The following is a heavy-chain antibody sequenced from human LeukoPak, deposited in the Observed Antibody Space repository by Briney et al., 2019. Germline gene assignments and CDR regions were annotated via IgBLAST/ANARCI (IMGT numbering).Heavy chain of an antibody. J-gene: IGHJ5*02. D-gene: IGHD2-21*01. CDR1: GFTFSTYG. V-gene: IGHV3-23*01. CDR2: IRGSDNI. Sequence: GGSLRLSCAASGFTFSTYGMNWVRQAPGRGLEWVSHIRGSDNIYYADSVKGRFTISRDNSKNTLYLQMNSLRAEDTAVYYCAKDVAISDWFDPWGQGTLVTVSS. CDR3: AKDVAISDWFDP.